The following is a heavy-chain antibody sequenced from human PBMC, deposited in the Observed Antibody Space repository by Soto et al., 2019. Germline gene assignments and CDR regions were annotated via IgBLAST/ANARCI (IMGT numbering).Heavy chain of an antibody. CDR3: AREAPHPYAFDI. Sequence: PSETLSLTCTVSGGSISSYYWSWIRQPPGKGLEWIGYIYYSGSTNYNPSLKSRVTISVDTSKNQFSLKLSSVTAADTAVYYCAREAPHPYAFDIWAQGTMVPVSS. V-gene: IGHV4-59*01. CDR1: GGSISSYY. CDR2: IYYSGST. J-gene: IGHJ3*02.